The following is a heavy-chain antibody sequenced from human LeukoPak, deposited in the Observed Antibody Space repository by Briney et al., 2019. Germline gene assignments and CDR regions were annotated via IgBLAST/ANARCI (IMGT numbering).Heavy chain of an antibody. D-gene: IGHD3-10*01. V-gene: IGHV4-61*01. CDR1: GGSVSSGSCY. CDR3: ARTRGSGSSDY. Sequence: SETLSLTCTVSGGSVSSGSCYWSWIRQPPGKGLEWIGYIYYSGSTNYNPSLKSRVTISVDTSKNQFSLKLSSVTAADTAVYYCARTRGSGSSDYWGQGTLVTVST. CDR2: IYYSGST. J-gene: IGHJ4*02.